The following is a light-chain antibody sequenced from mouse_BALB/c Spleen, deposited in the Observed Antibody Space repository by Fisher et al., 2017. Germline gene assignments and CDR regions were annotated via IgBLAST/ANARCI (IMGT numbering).Light chain of an antibody. V-gene: IGKV4-55*01. J-gene: IGKJ4*01. Sequence: IVITQTTAIMSASPGEKVTMTCSASSSVSYMYWYQQKPGSSPRLLIYDTSKLASGVPARFSGSGSGTSYSLTISSMEAEDAATYYCHQWSSYPTFGSGTKLEIK. CDR3: HQWSSYPT. CDR1: SSVSY. CDR2: DTS.